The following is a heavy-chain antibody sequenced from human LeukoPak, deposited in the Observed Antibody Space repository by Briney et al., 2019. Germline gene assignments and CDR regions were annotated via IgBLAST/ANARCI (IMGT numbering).Heavy chain of an antibody. CDR3: ASPDVDTNYYYYMDV. J-gene: IGHJ6*03. D-gene: IGHD5-18*01. Sequence: SVKVSCKASGGTFISYAINWVRQAPGQGLEWMGGIIPIFGTANYAQKFQGRVTITADESTSTAYMELSSLRSEDTAVYYCASPDVDTNYYYYMDVWGKGTTVTVSS. V-gene: IGHV1-69*13. CDR2: IIPIFGTA. CDR1: GGTFISYA.